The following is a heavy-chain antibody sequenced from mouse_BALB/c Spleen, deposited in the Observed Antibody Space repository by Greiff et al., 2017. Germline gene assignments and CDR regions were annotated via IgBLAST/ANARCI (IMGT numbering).Heavy chain of an antibody. CDR2: IYPGDGDT. D-gene: IGHD1-1*01. CDR3: ARRVYYGSSYGAMDY. J-gene: IGHJ4*01. V-gene: IGHV1-87*01. CDR1: GYTFTSYW. Sequence: VQLQQSGAELAIPGASVKLSCKASGYTFTSYWMQWVKQRPGQGLEWIGAIYPGDGDTRYTQKFKGKATLTADKSSSTAYMQLSSLASEDSAVYYCARRVYYGSSYGAMDYWGQGTSVTVSS.